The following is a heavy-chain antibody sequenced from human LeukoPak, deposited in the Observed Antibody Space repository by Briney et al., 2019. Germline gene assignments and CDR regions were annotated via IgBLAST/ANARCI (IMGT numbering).Heavy chain of an antibody. CDR3: ARHADIVVVPAAKYFQH. Sequence: SETLSLTCTVSGGSISSSSYYWGWLRQPPGKGLEWIGSIYYSGSTYYNPSLKSRVTTSVDTSKNQFSLKLSSVTAADTAVYYCARHADIVVVPAAKYFQHWGQGTLVTVSS. CDR2: IYYSGST. J-gene: IGHJ1*01. V-gene: IGHV4-39*01. D-gene: IGHD2-2*01. CDR1: GGSISSSSYY.